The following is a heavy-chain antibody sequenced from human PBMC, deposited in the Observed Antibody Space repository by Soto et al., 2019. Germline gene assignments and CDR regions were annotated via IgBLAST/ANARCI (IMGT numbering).Heavy chain of an antibody. J-gene: IGHJ6*02. Sequence: QVQLVQSGAEVKKPGSSVKVSCKASGGTFRNYAISWVRQAPGQGLEWMGGIIPIFGTTNYAQTFQGRVTITADESTSTVYMELSSLRSDDTALYYGARGVPDNVVLKYFYAMDVWGQGTTVTVSS. D-gene: IGHD3-16*01. V-gene: IGHV1-69*12. CDR2: IIPIFGTT. CDR1: GGTFRNYA. CDR3: ARGVPDNVVLKYFYAMDV.